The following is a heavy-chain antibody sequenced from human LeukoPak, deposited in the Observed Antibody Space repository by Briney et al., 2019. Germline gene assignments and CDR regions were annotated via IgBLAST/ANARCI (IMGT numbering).Heavy chain of an antibody. CDR2: IHYSGST. J-gene: IGHJ4*02. CDR1: GGSISSSSYY. V-gene: IGHV4-39*01. Sequence: SETLSLTCTVSGGSISSSSYYWGWIRQPPGKGLEWIGSIHYSGSTYYNPSLKSRVTISVDTSKNQFSLKLSSVTAADTAVYYCARLRRVAGTGFDYWGQGTLVTVSS. CDR3: ARLRRVAGTGFDY. D-gene: IGHD6-19*01.